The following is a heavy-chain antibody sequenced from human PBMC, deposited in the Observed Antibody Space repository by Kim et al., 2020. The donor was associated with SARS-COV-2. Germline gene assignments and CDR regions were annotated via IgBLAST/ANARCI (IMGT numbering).Heavy chain of an antibody. CDR3: ARDYRDYYYYGMDV. J-gene: IGHJ6*02. V-gene: IGHV1-18*01. Sequence: AQKLQGRVTMTTDTSTSTAYMELRSLRSDDTAVYYCARDYRDYYYYGMDVWGQGTTVTVSS.